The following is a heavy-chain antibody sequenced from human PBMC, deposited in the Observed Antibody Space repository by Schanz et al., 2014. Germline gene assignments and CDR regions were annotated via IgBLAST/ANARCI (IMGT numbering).Heavy chain of an antibody. J-gene: IGHJ4*02. D-gene: IGHD2-2*01. CDR2: LSGSGGST. Sequence: EVQLLESGGGLVQPGGSLRLSCAASGFTFSSYAMSWVRQAPGKGLEWVSALSGSGGSTYYADSVKGRFTISRDNSKNTLYLQMNSLRAEDTAVYYCAKDLLYGAPMPLNHLDYWGQGTLVTASS. CDR3: AKDLLYGAPMPLNHLDY. V-gene: IGHV3-23*01. CDR1: GFTFSSYA.